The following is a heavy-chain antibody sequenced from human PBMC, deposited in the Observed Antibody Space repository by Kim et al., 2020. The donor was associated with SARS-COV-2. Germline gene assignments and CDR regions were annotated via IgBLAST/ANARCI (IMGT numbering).Heavy chain of an antibody. J-gene: IGHJ4*02. CDR3: ACQRRYSSGWHGLSG. CDR2: IYYSGST. V-gene: IGHV4-59*01. Sequence: SETLSLTCTVSGGSISSYYWSWIRQPPGKGLEWIGYIYYSGSTNYNPSLKSRVTISVDTSKNQFSLKLSSVTAADTAVYYCACQRRYSSGWHGLSGWGQGTLVTVSS. D-gene: IGHD6-19*01. CDR1: GGSISSYY.